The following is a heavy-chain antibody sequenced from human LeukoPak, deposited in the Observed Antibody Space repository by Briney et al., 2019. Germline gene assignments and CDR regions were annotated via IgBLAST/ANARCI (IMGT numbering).Heavy chain of an antibody. Sequence: SVKVSCKASGGSFSSYTISWVRQAPGQGLEWLGGIIPVFGTTTYAQKFQAKVTMTADKSTNTAYLEISSLTSDDTAVYYCARCSPGDSSNFYAVLQYWGQGTQVTVST. D-gene: IGHD3-22*01. CDR2: IIPVFGTT. J-gene: IGHJ4*02. V-gene: IGHV1-69*06. CDR1: GGSFSSYT. CDR3: ARCSPGDSSNFYAVLQY.